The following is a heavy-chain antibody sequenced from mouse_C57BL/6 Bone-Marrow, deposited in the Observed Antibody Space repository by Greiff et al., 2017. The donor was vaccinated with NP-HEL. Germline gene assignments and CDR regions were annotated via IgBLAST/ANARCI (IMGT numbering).Heavy chain of an antibody. V-gene: IGHV8-12*01. CDR2: IYWDDDK. CDR3: ARKRGIPEYFDV. J-gene: IGHJ1*03. CDR1: GFSLSTSGMG. Sequence: QVTLKESGPGILQSSQTLSLTCSFSGFSLSTSGMGVSWIRQPSGKGLEWLAHIYWDDDKRYNPSLKSRLTISKDTSRNQVFLKITSVDTADTATYYCARKRGIPEYFDVWGTGTTVTVSS.